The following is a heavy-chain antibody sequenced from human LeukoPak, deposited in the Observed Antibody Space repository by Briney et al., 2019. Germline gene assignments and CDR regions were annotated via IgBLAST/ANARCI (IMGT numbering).Heavy chain of an antibody. CDR2: IIPIFGTA. CDR1: GGTFSSYA. V-gene: IGHV1-69*01. D-gene: IGHD2-2*01. J-gene: IGHJ4*02. CDR3: ARDYCSRTSCPRPYFDC. Sequence: SVKVSCKASGGTFSSYAISWVRQAPGQGLEWMGGIIPIFGTANYAQKFQGRVTIAADESTSTAYMELSSLRSEDTAVYYCARDYCSRTSCPRPYFDCWGQGTLVTVSS.